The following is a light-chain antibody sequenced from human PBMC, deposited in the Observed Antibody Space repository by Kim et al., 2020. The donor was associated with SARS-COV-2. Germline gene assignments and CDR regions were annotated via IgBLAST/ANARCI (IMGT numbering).Light chain of an antibody. CDR1: QIVLSSSKHKNY. Sequence: RSTCNCRSSQIVLSSSKHKNYLAWYQQKPEQPPKLLIYWTSNRKSGVPVVFSGSGFGTDFTLPFGSRQAENGAVYYGQQYYSTPPVLGRGTKLEI. CDR3: QQYYSTPPV. CDR2: WTS. V-gene: IGKV4-1*01. J-gene: IGKJ2*01.